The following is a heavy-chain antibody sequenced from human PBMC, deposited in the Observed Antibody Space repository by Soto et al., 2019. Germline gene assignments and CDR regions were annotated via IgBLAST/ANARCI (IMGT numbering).Heavy chain of an antibody. V-gene: IGHV1-18*01. CDR3: ARDRDDILTNAYYYYYYMDV. CDR1: GYTFTSYG. D-gene: IGHD3-9*01. Sequence: GASVKVSCKASGYTFTSYGISWVRQAPGQGLEWMGWISAYNGNTNYAQKLQGRVTMTTDTSTSTAYMEPRSLRSDDTAVYYCARDRDDILTNAYYYYYYMDVWGKGTTVTVSS. J-gene: IGHJ6*03. CDR2: ISAYNGNT.